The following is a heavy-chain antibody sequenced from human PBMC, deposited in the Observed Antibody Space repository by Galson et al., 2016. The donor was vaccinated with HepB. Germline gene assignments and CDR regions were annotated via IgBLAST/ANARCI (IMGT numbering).Heavy chain of an antibody. CDR1: SGSISSGTW. V-gene: IGHV4-4*02. CDR3: ARADTVYYFDSNGGYLDS. CDR2: VYKGGDT. J-gene: IGHJ4*02. Sequence: SETLSLTCDVSSGSISSGTWWSWVRQAPGKGLEWVGEVYKGGDTNYNPSLKGRVTISVDVSRNKFSLEVTSVTAADTAVYYCARADTVYYFDSNGGYLDSWGQGILVSISS. D-gene: IGHD3-22*01.